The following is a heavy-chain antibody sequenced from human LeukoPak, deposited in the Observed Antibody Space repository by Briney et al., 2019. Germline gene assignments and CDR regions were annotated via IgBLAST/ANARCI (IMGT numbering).Heavy chain of an antibody. CDR1: GFTFSSYG. CDR3: AREQDDAFDI. CDR2: IWYDGSDK. V-gene: IGHV3-33*01. Sequence: GRSPRLSCAASGFTFSSYGMHWVRQAPGKGLEWVAVIWYDGSDKYYADSVKGRFTISRDNSKNTLYLQMNSLRAEDTAVYYCAREQDDAFDIWGQGTMVTVSS. J-gene: IGHJ3*02.